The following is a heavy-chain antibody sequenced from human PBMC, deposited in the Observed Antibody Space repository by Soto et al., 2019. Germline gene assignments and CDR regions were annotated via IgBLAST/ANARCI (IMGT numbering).Heavy chain of an antibody. CDR1: GGSLSSYA. CDR3: ARTNVAVNRYCSSTSCYRGYFDY. Sequence: VNVSCKCSGGSLSSYAISLVRQAPGQGLEWVGAIIPIFGTANYAQKFQGRVTITADESTSTAYMELSSLRSEDTAVYYCARTNVAVNRYCSSTSCYRGYFDYWGQGTLVTGSS. CDR2: IIPIFGTA. D-gene: IGHD2-2*02. J-gene: IGHJ4*02. V-gene: IGHV1-69*13.